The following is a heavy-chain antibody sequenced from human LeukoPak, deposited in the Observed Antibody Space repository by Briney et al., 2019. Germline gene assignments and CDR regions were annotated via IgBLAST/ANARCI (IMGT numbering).Heavy chain of an antibody. D-gene: IGHD3-22*01. Sequence: ASVKVSCKASGYTFTNYGISWARQAPGQGLEWMGWISAYNGVTNYAQNLQGRVTMTTDTSTSTAYMELRSLRSDDTAVYYCARARGRNYYDSSGYCSDYWGQGTLVTVSS. CDR1: GYTFTNYG. J-gene: IGHJ4*02. CDR3: ARARGRNYYDSSGYCSDY. V-gene: IGHV1-18*01. CDR2: ISAYNGVT.